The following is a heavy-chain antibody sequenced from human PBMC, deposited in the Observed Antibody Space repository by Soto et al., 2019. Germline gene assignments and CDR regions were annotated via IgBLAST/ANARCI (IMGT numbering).Heavy chain of an antibody. Sequence: GGSLRLSCAVSGYTFSSFDMSWVRQAPGKGLEWVSTICGSGGGTNYADSVKGRFTISRDISTYTVFLQMNSLRAEDTAVYYCAHRTGFDYWGQGALVTVSS. CDR2: ICGSGGGT. CDR1: GYTFSSFD. J-gene: IGHJ4*02. CDR3: AHRTGFDY. V-gene: IGHV3-23*01.